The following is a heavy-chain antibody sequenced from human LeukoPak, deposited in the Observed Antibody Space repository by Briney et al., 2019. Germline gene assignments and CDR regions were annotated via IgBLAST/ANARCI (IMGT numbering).Heavy chain of an antibody. V-gene: IGHV3-21*01. D-gene: IGHD4-17*01. CDR3: AREILDDYGDYN. J-gene: IGHJ4*02. CDR1: GFTFSSYS. Sequence: PGGSLRLSCAASGFTFSSYSMNWVRQAPGKGLEWVSSISSSSSYIYYADSVKGRFTISRDNAKSSLYLQMNSLRAEDTAVYYCAREILDDYGDYNWGQGTLVTVSS. CDR2: ISSSSSYI.